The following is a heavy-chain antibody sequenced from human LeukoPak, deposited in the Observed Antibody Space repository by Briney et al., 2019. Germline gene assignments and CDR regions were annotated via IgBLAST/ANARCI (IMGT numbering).Heavy chain of an antibody. Sequence: SETLSLTCKVSGGSIGRSGFYWGWFRQPPGKRLEWIGSIYYPGTTHYNPSLESRVTISVDTSKWQVFLTLRSVTATDTAVYYCGRHVSSGWDYFNGLDVWGQGTAVTVSS. J-gene: IGHJ6*02. D-gene: IGHD6-19*01. CDR2: IYYPGTT. CDR3: GRHVSSGWDYFNGLDV. V-gene: IGHV4-39*01. CDR1: GGSIGRSGFY.